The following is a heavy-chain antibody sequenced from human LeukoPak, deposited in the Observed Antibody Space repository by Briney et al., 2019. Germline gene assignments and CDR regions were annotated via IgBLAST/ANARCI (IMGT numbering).Heavy chain of an antibody. CDR1: GGSFSGYY. CDR2: INHSGST. Sequence: SETLSLTCAVYGGSFSGYYWSWIRQPPGKGLEWIGEINHSGSTNYNPSLKSRVTISVDTSKNQFSLKLSSVAAADTAVYYCAREESGSHSIYWGQGTLVTVSS. J-gene: IGHJ4*02. CDR3: AREESGSHSIY. D-gene: IGHD1-26*01. V-gene: IGHV4-34*01.